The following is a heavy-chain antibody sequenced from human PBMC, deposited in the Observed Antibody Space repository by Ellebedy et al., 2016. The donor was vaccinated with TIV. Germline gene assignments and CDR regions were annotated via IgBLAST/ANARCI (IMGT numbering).Heavy chain of an antibody. D-gene: IGHD3-10*01. V-gene: IGHV3-7*01. J-gene: IGHJ4*02. Sequence: GESLKISCAASGFTFSSYWMTWVRQAPGKGLEWVANIKQDGSEKYYVDSVKGRFTISRDNAKNSLYLQMNSLRAEDTARYYCASPQQGTQWFGESPFDYWGQGTLVTVSS. CDR3: ASPQQGTQWFGESPFDY. CDR1: GFTFSSYW. CDR2: IKQDGSEK.